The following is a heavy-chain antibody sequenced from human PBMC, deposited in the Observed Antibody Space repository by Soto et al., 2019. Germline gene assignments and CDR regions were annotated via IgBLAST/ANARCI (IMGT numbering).Heavy chain of an antibody. CDR3: VGYNWHYPNY. V-gene: IGHV1-24*01. J-gene: IGHJ4*02. CDR1: GYTLTELS. Sequence: AAVQVSCKVSGYTLTELSMHWVRQAPGKGLEWMGGFDPEDGETIYAQKFQGRVTMTEDTSTDTAYMELSSLRSEDTAVYYCVGYNWHYPNYWGQGTLVTVSS. D-gene: IGHD1-7*01. CDR2: FDPEDGET.